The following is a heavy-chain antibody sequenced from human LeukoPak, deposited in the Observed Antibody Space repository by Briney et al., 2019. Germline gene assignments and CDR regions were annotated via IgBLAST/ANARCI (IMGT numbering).Heavy chain of an antibody. D-gene: IGHD2-2*01. CDR3: ARERSSTNPFHP. J-gene: IGHJ5*02. CDR2: IYYSGST. V-gene: IGHV4-39*02. CDR1: GGSISSGSYY. Sequence: SETLSLTCTVSGGSISSGSYYWGWIRQPPGKGLEWIGSIYYSGSTYYNPSLKSRVTISVDTSKNQFSLKLSSVTAADTAVYYCARERSSTNPFHPWGQGTLVTVSS.